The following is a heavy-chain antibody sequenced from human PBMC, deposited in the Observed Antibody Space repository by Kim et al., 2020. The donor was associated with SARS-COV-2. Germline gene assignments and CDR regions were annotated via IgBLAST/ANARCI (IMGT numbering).Heavy chain of an antibody. CDR1: GYTFTSYD. V-gene: IGHV1-8*01. CDR3: ARGPIAAAGTSYYYYGMDV. J-gene: IGHJ6*02. CDR2: MNPNSGNT. D-gene: IGHD6-13*01. Sequence: ASVKVSCKASGYTFTSYDINWVRQATGQGLEWMGWMNPNSGNTGYAQKFQGRVTMTRNTSISTAYMELSSLRSEDTAVYYCARGPIAAAGTSYYYYGMDVWGQGTTVTVSS.